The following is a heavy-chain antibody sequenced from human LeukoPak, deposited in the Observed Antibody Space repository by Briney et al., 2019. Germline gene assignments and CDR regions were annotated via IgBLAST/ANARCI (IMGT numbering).Heavy chain of an antibody. J-gene: IGHJ6*02. Sequence: SETLSLTCTVSGGSISSSGYYWSWIRQPPGKGLEWIGTIYYSGSAYYNPSLKTQVTISVDTSKNQFSLKLSSVTAADTAVYYCARIGHKRLYGYYYGMDVWGQGTTVTVSS. D-gene: IGHD2-21*01. CDR1: GGSISSSGYY. CDR2: IYYSGSA. CDR3: ARIGHKRLYGYYYGMDV. V-gene: IGHV4-39*01.